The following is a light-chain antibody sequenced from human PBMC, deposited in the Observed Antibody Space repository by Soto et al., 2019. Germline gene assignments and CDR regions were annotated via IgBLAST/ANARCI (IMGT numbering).Light chain of an antibody. CDR3: CSYAGSYSWV. Sequence: QSALTQPRSVSGPPGQSVTISCTGTSSNVGGYNYVSWYRQHPGIAPQLIIYDVTKRPSGVPDRFSGSKSGNTASLTISGLQAEDEADYYCCSYAGSYSWVFGGGTKLTVL. CDR1: SSNVGGYNY. V-gene: IGLV2-11*01. J-gene: IGLJ3*02. CDR2: DVT.